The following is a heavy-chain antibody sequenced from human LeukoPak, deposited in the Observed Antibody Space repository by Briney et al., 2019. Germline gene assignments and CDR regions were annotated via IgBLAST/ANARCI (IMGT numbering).Heavy chain of an antibody. V-gene: IGHV3-21*01. CDR2: ISSSSYI. D-gene: IGHD2-15*01. J-gene: IGHJ2*01. Sequence: PGGSLGLSCAASGFTFSSYSMNWVRQAPGKGLEWVSSISSSSYIYYADSVKGRFTISRDNARNSLYLQMNSLRAEDTAVYYCARDGLAAATLHWCFDLWGRGTLVTVSS. CDR1: GFTFSSYS. CDR3: ARDGLAAATLHWCFDL.